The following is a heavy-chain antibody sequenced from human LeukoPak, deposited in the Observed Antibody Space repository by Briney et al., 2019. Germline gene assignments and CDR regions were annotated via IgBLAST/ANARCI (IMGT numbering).Heavy chain of an antibody. V-gene: IGHV4-34*01. J-gene: IGHJ4*02. CDR2: INHSGST. CDR3: ARGSVPLAYGDYGLFDY. D-gene: IGHD4-17*01. Sequence: SETLSLTCAVYGGSFSGYYWSWLRQPPGKGQEWIGEINHSGSTNYNPSLKSRVTISVDTSKNQFSLKLSSVTAADTAVYYCARGSVPLAYGDYGLFDYWGQGTLVTVSS. CDR1: GGSFSGYY.